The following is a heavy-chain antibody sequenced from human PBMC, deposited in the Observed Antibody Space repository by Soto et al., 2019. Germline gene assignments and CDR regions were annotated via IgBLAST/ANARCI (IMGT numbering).Heavy chain of an antibody. CDR1: GRSMSSNY. CDR2: VFYGGT. V-gene: IGHV4-59*01. D-gene: IGHD3-16*01. CDR3: ASYRGALYFES. J-gene: IGHJ4*02. Sequence: KPSETLSFTCSVSGRSMSSNYWSWIRQSPDKGLEWLGYVFYGGTDYNPSLGGRVSMSVETYKSQFSLKLTSVTVADTAVYYCASYRGALYFESWGPGILVTVSS.